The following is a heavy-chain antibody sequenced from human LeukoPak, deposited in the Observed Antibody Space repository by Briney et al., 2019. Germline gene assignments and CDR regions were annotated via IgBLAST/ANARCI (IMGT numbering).Heavy chain of an antibody. CDR1: GFTFSSYS. CDR3: ARDFSRGSYKGRDYYMDV. J-gene: IGHJ6*03. V-gene: IGHV3-48*01. CDR2: ISSSSSTI. D-gene: IGHD1-26*01. Sequence: PGGSLRLSCAASGFTFSSYSMNWVRQAPGKGLEWVSYISSSSSTIYYADSVKGRFTISRDNSKNTLYLQMNSLRAEDTAVYYCARDFSRGSYKGRDYYMDVWGKGTTVTVSS.